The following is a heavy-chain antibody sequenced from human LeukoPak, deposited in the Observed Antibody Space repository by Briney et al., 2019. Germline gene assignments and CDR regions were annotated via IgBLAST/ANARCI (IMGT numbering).Heavy chain of an antibody. V-gene: IGHV4-59*12. Sequence: NASETLSLTCTVSGGSISSYYWSWIRQPPGKGLEWIGYIYYSGSTNYNPSLKSRVTISADRSQNQFSLKLISVTAADTAVYYCVSPLTFMVRGLHGIDGFNIWGQGTMVTVSS. J-gene: IGHJ3*02. CDR3: VSPLTFMVRGLHGIDGFNI. D-gene: IGHD3-10*01. CDR1: GGSISSYY. CDR2: IYYSGST.